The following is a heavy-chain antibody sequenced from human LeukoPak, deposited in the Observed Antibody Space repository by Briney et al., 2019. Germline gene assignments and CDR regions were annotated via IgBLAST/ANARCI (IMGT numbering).Heavy chain of an antibody. CDR3: AKDASGYPRSPFDY. CDR1: GFTFDDYA. CDR2: ISWNSGSI. J-gene: IGHJ4*02. D-gene: IGHD3-9*01. V-gene: IGHV3-9*03. Sequence: GGSLRLSCAASGFTFDDYAMHWVRQAPGKGLEWVSGISWNSGSIGYADSVNGRFTISRDNAKNSLYLQMNSLRAEDMALYYCAKDASGYPRSPFDYWGQGTLVTVSS.